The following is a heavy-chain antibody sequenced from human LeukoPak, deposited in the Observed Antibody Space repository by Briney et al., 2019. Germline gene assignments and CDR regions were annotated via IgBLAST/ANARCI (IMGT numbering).Heavy chain of an antibody. CDR3: ARTAREFDY. V-gene: IGHV4-59*01. D-gene: IGHD5-18*01. J-gene: IGHJ4*02. CDR1: GGSISIYY. CDR2: MHHSGIT. Sequence: ASETLSLTCTVSGGSISIYYWSWIRQPPGKGLETIGYMHHSGITNYNPSLKSRVTLSMDKSKNQFSLKLSSVTAADTAVYYCARTAREFDYWGQGTLVTVSS.